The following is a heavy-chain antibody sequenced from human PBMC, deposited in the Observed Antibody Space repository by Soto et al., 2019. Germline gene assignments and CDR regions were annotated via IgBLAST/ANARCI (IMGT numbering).Heavy chain of an antibody. CDR2: ISVDGGST. Sequence: GGSLRLSCAASGFTLSDYWMHWVRQVPGKGLLWVSRISVDGGSTTYADSVKGRFTISRDNSKNTLYLQMNSLRAEDTAVYYCAKSSYDFWSGYPDGYYYYMDVWGKGTTVTVSS. V-gene: IGHV3-74*03. CDR1: GFTLSDYW. D-gene: IGHD3-3*01. CDR3: AKSSYDFWSGYPDGYYYYMDV. J-gene: IGHJ6*03.